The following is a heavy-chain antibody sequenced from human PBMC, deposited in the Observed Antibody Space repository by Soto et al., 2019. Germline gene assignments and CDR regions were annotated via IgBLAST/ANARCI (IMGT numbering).Heavy chain of an antibody. CDR3: AHSGLELPMGPKNYYYYYYMDV. V-gene: IGHV2-5*02. D-gene: IGHD1-7*01. CDR1: WFSLSTSGVG. CDR2: IYWDDDK. J-gene: IGHJ6*03. Sequence: SGPTLVNPTQTLTLTCTFAWFSLSTSGVGVGWIRQPPGKALEWLALIYWDDDKRYSPSLKSRLTITKDTSKNQVVLTMTNMDPVDTATYYCAHSGLELPMGPKNYYYYYYMDVWGKGTTVTVSS.